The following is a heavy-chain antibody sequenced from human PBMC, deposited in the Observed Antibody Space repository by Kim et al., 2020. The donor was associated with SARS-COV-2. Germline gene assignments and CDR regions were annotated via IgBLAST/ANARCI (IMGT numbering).Heavy chain of an antibody. V-gene: IGHV4-39*01. CDR2: IYYSGST. CDR3: ARRGTEWLRSYTPFDY. J-gene: IGHJ4*02. D-gene: IGHD5-12*01. Sequence: SETLSLTCTVSGGSISSSSYYWGWIRQPPGKGLEWIGSIYYSGSTYYNPSLKSRVTISVDTSKNQFSLKLSSVTAADTAVYYCARRGTEWLRSYTPFDYWGQGTLVTVSS. CDR1: GGSISSSSYY.